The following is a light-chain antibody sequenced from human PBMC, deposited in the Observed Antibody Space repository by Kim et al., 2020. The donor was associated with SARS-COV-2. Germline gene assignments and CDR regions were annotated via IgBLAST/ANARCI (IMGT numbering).Light chain of an antibody. V-gene: IGLV2-14*01. J-gene: IGLJ1*01. Sequence: QSALTQPASVSGSPGQSITIPCTGTSSDVGGYKYVSWYQQHPGKAPKLLIYEVSTRPSGVSNRFSGSKSGNTASLTISGLQAEDEADYYCSSYTSTSTLFVFGTGTKVTVL. CDR1: SSDVGGYKY. CDR2: EVS. CDR3: SSYTSTSTLFV.